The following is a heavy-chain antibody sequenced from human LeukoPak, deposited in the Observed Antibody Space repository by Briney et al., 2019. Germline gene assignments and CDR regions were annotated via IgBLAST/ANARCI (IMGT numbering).Heavy chain of an antibody. D-gene: IGHD3-10*01. CDR1: GGSFSGYY. CDR3: ARGGGSGSYYNDAFGI. V-gene: IGHV4-34*01. Sequence: SETLSLTCAVYGGSFSGYYWSWIRQPPGKGLEWIGEINHRESTNYNPSLKSRVTISVDTSKNQFSLKLSSVTAADTAVYYCARGGGSGSYYNDAFGIWGQGTMVTVSS. J-gene: IGHJ3*02. CDR2: INHREST.